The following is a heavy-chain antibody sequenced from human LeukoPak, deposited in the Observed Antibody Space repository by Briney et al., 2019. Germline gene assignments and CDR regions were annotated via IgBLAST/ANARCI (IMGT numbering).Heavy chain of an antibody. D-gene: IGHD6-13*01. V-gene: IGHV1-69*13. J-gene: IGHJ4*02. CDR3: VRDSSGIAAAGRSLDY. Sequence: ASVKVSCKASGGTFSSYAISWVRQAPGQGLEWMGGIIPTFGTANYAQKFQSRVTITADESTSTAYMELSSLRSEDTAVYYCVRDSSGIAAAGRSLDYWGQGTLVTVSS. CDR2: IIPTFGTA. CDR1: GGTFSSYA.